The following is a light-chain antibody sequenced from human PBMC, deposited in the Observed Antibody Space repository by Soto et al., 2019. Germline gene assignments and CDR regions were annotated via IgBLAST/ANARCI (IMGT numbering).Light chain of an antibody. V-gene: IGLV2-14*01. CDR1: SSDIGGYKY. CDR2: EVS. Sequence: QSVLTQPASVSGSLGQSITISCTGTSSDIGGYKYVSWYQQYPGKAPKLIIFEVSNRPSGVSDRFSGSNSGNTASLTISGLQAEDEADYYCTSYSRYRVLVFGGGTKVTVL. CDR3: TSYSRYRVLV. J-gene: IGLJ3*02.